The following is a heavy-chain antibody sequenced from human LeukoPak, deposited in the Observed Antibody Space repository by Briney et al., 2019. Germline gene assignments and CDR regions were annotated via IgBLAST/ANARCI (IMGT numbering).Heavy chain of an antibody. CDR2: IYSGGST. CDR1: GFTFSSYA. CDR3: AREGCSGGSCYSEVAFDI. V-gene: IGHV3-53*01. D-gene: IGHD2-15*01. Sequence: GRSLRLSCAASGFTFSSYAMHWVRQAPGKGLEWVSVIYSGGSTYYADSVKGRFTISRDNSKNTLYLQMNSLRAEDTAVYYCAREGCSGGSCYSEVAFDIWGQGTMVTVSS. J-gene: IGHJ3*02.